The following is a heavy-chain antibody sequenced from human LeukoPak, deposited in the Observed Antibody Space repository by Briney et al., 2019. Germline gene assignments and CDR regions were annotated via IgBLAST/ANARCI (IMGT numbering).Heavy chain of an antibody. CDR1: GFTFSSYG. CDR3: AKDQVYYDSSGYYYEWFDP. D-gene: IGHD3-22*01. J-gene: IGHJ5*02. CDR2: ISYDGSNK. Sequence: GGSLRLSCAASGFTFSSYGMHWVRQAPGKGLERVAVISYDGSNKYYADSVKGRFTISRDNSKNTLYLQMNSLRAEDTAVYYCAKDQVYYDSSGYYYEWFDPWGQGTLVTVSS. V-gene: IGHV3-30*18.